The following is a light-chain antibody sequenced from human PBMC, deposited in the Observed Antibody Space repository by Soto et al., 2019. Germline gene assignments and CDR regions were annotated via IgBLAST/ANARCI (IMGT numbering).Light chain of an antibody. J-gene: IGKJ5*01. V-gene: IGKV1-39*01. CDR1: QTITNY. Sequence: DIPTTQSPASLSASVGDRVTITCRSSQTITNYLNWYQQQSGKAPKLLIYATDTLQSGVPSRFSGSGSGTDYTLTISSLQPEDFATYYCQQSYNTPQTFGQGTRLEIK. CDR3: QQSYNTPQT. CDR2: ATD.